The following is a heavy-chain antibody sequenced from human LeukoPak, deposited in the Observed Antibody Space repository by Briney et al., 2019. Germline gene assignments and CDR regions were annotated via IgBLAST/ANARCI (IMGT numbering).Heavy chain of an antibody. CDR3: ARDQGWNYQWGDV. CDR1: GFTFSSYS. Sequence: PGGSLRLSCAASGFTFSSYSMNWVRQAPGKGLEWVSSISSSSSYIYYADSVKGRFTISRDNAKNSLCLQMNSLRAEDTAVYYCARDQGWNYQWGDVWGKGTTVTVSS. J-gene: IGHJ6*04. CDR2: ISSSSSYI. V-gene: IGHV3-21*01. D-gene: IGHD1-7*01.